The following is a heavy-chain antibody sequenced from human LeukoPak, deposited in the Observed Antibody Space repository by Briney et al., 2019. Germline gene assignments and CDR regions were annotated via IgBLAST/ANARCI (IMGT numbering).Heavy chain of an antibody. J-gene: IGHJ4*02. D-gene: IGHD6-19*01. Sequence: GSLRLSCAASGFTFSSYSMDWIRLPPGKGLEWIGSFYYGGITYYNPSLKSRVTISVDTSKNQFSLKLTSVTAADTALYYCARFQWRGRGLWGQGTLVTVSS. CDR3: ARFQWRGRGL. CDR1: GFTFSSYS. V-gene: IGHV4-39*01. CDR2: FYYGGIT.